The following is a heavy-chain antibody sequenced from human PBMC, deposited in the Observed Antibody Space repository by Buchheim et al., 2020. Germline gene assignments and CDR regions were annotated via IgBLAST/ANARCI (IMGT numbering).Heavy chain of an antibody. CDR2: ISYDGSNK. CDR1: GFTFSSYG. CDR3: AKGGDYFDY. D-gene: IGHD3-10*01. Sequence: VQLVESGGGLVQPGRSLRLSCAASGFTFSSYGMHWVRQAPGKGLEWVAVISYDGSNKYYADSVKGRFTISRDNSKNTLYLQMNSLRAEDTAVYYCAKGGDYFDYWGQGTL. J-gene: IGHJ4*02. V-gene: IGHV3-30*18.